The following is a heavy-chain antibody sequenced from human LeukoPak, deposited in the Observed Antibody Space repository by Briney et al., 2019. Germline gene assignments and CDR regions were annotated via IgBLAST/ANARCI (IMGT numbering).Heavy chain of an antibody. CDR3: TTGHAYCGGDCSY. J-gene: IGHJ4*02. V-gene: IGHV3-15*01. D-gene: IGHD2-21*01. Sequence: GGSLRLSCAASGFTFSNAWMSWVRQAPGKGLEWVGRIKSKTDGGTTDYAAPVKGRFTISRDDSKNTLYLQMNSLKTEDTAVYYCTTGHAYCGGDCSYWGQGTLVTVSS. CDR2: IKSKTDGGTT. CDR1: GFTFSNAW.